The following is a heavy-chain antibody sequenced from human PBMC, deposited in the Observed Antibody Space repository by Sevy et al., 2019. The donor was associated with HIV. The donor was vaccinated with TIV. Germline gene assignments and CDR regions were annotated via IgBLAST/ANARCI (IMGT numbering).Heavy chain of an antibody. CDR2: LDNSGDNT. Sequence: GGSLRLSCAASGFTFDNYAMTWVRQTPGKGLEWVSTLDNSGDNTYNADSVKGRFTISGDNSKNTLYPQMDSLGAEDTAIYYCAKAGGGWNYFDYSGQGTLVTVSS. CDR1: GFTFDNYA. CDR3: AKAGGGWNYFDY. V-gene: IGHV3-23*01. J-gene: IGHJ4*02. D-gene: IGHD6-19*01.